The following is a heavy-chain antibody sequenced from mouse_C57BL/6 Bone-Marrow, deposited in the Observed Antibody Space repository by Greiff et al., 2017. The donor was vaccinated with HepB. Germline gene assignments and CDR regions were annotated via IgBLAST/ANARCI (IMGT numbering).Heavy chain of an antibody. CDR2: IYPGSGST. Sequence: LQESGAELVKPGASVKMSCKASGYTFTSYWITWVKQSPGQSLEWIGDIYPGSGSTNYNEKFKSKATLTVDTSSSTAYMQLSSLTSEDSAVYYCAPNWAYAMDYWGQGTSVTVSS. CDR3: APNWAYAMDY. V-gene: IGHV1-55*01. CDR1: GYTFTSYW. D-gene: IGHD4-1*01. J-gene: IGHJ4*01.